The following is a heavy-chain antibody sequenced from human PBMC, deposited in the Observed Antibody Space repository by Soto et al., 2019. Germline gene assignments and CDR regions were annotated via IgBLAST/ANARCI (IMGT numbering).Heavy chain of an antibody. CDR1: GFTFSSYS. CDR3: ARGRDAYNFIDY. CDR2: ISSGSSYI. D-gene: IGHD1-1*01. V-gene: IGHV3-21*01. J-gene: IGHJ4*02. Sequence: EVQLVESGGGLVKPGGSLRLSCAASGFTFSSYSMNWVRQAPGTGLEWVSSISSGSSYIYYADSVKGRFTISRDNAKNSLYLQMNSLRAEDTAVYYCARGRDAYNFIDYWGQGTLVTVSS.